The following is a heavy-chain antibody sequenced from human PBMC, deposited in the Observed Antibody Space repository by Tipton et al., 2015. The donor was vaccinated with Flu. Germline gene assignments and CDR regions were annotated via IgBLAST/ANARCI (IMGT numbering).Heavy chain of an antibody. D-gene: IGHD3-22*01. CDR1: GGSISGYDYY. J-gene: IGHJ4*02. V-gene: IGHV4-61*02. CDR2: VKLGGST. CDR3: ARYSYDDRDSVTFDS. Sequence: TLSLTCTVSGGSISGYDYYWGWIRQPAGKGLEWIGRVKLGGSTNYGPSFKSRATVSMDASRSQFSLKLRSVTAAYTAVYFCARYSYDDRDSVTFDSWGQGTLVTVSS.